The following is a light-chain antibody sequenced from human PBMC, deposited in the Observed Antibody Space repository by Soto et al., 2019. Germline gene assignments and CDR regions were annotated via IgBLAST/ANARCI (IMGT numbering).Light chain of an antibody. J-gene: IGKJ1*01. V-gene: IGKV3D-20*02. CDR2: GAS. Sequence: EIVLTQSPGTLSLSPWERATLSCRASQSVSSSYLAWYQQKPGQAPRLLFSGASSRATGIPDRFSGSGSGTVFTLTISRLEPEDFAIYYCQQRNNWPWTFGQGTKVDIK. CDR3: QQRNNWPWT. CDR1: QSVSSSY.